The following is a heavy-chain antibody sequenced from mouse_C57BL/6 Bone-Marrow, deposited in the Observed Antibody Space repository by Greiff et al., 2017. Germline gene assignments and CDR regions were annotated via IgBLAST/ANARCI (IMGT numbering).Heavy chain of an antibody. V-gene: IGHV1-80*01. CDR1: GYAFSSYW. Sequence: QVQLQQSGAELVKPGASVKISCKASGYAFSSYWINWVKQRPGKGLEWIGQIYPGDGDTNYNGKFKGKATLTADKSSSTAYMQLSSLTSEDSAVYFCACDGYWYYAMDYWGQGTSVTVSS. CDR2: IYPGDGDT. CDR3: ACDGYWYYAMDY. J-gene: IGHJ4*01. D-gene: IGHD2-3*01.